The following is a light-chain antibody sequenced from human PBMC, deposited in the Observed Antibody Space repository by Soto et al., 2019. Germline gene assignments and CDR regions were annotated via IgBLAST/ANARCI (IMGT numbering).Light chain of an antibody. V-gene: IGKV3-15*01. CDR1: QSVYSN. CDR2: VAS. Sequence: EIVMTQSPATLSVSPGERATLSCRASQSVYSNLAWYQQTPGQAPRLLIYVASTRATGIPARFSGSGSGTEFTLTISSLQSEDFAVYYCQQYQSWTLTFGGGTKVEIK. CDR3: QQYQSWTLT. J-gene: IGKJ4*01.